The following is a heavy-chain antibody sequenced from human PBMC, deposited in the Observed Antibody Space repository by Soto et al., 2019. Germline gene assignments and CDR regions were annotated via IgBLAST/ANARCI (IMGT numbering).Heavy chain of an antibody. CDR3: ARGGRYCSGGSCYSFDY. D-gene: IGHD2-15*01. V-gene: IGHV4-30-4*01. CDR2: IYYSGST. CDR1: GGSISSGDYY. Sequence: ASETLSLTCTVSGGSISSGDYYWSWIRQPPGKGLEWIGYIYYSGSTYYNPSLKSRVTISVDTSKNQFSLKLSSVTAADTAVYYCARGGRYCSGGSCYSFDYWGQGTLVTVSS. J-gene: IGHJ4*02.